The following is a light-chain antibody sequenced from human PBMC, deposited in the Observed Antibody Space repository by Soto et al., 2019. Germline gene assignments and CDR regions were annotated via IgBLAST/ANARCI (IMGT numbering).Light chain of an antibody. CDR3: QKVTTFPRT. Sequence: DIQMTQYPSSVAAAVGDRVTITCRASQCISTGLAWYQHKPGTAPKLLIFGAFSLQRGVPSRFAGSGSGTDFTLTHKSLQPEDVATHYCQKVTTFPRTFGQGTKVEIK. V-gene: IGKV1-12*01. J-gene: IGKJ1*01. CDR2: GAF. CDR1: QCISTG.